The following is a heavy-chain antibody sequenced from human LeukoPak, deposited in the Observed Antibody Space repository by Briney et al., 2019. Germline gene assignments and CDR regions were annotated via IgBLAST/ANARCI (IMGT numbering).Heavy chain of an antibody. CDR3: ANSGYSSSWYFAH. D-gene: IGHD6-13*01. J-gene: IGHJ4*02. V-gene: IGHV3-21*01. CDR1: GFTFSSYT. CDR2: ISSSSYI. Sequence: PGGSLRLSCAASGFTFSSYTMNWVRQAPGRGLEWVSSISSSSYIYYGDSVKGRFTISRDNAKNSLYLQMSSLRAEDTAVYYCANSGYSSSWYFAHWGQGTLVTVSS.